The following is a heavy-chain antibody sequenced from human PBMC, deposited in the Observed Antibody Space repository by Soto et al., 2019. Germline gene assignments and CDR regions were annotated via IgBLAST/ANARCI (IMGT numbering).Heavy chain of an antibody. CDR3: TTYCTNGVCYNYYYYGMDV. D-gene: IGHD2-8*01. V-gene: IGHV3-15*01. J-gene: IGHJ6*02. CDR2: IKSKTDGGTT. Sequence: EVQLVESGGGLVKPGGSLRLSCAASGFTFSNAWMSWVRQAPGKGLEWVGRIKSKTDGGTTDYAAPVKGRFTISRDDSKNTLYLQMNSLKTEDTAVYYCTTYCTNGVCYNYYYYGMDVWGQGTTVTVSS. CDR1: GFTFSNAW.